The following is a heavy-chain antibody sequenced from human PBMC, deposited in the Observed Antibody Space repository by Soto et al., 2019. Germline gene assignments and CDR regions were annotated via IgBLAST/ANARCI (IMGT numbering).Heavy chain of an antibody. J-gene: IGHJ4*02. V-gene: IGHV1-69*01. CDR2: IIPKLGSA. CDR3: ARGGYGYNFGAVY. CDR1: GGGNLRDYR. Sequence: QVQLVQSGAEVKEPGSSVKVSCKASGGGNLRDYRTTWVRRAPGQGLEWMGGIIPKLGSANYAQNFQGRVTITADESTNTVYMELRSLSSDDTAVYYCARGGYGYNFGAVYWGQGTPVTVSS. D-gene: IGHD5-12*01.